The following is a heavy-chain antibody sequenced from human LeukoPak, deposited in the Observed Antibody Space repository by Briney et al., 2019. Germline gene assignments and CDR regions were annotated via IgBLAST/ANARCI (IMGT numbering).Heavy chain of an antibody. V-gene: IGHV4-34*01. D-gene: IGHD2-21*02. J-gene: IGHJ4*02. CDR1: GGSFSGYY. CDR2: INHSGST. Sequence: PSETLSLTCAVYGGSFSGYYWSWIRQPPGKGLEWIGEINHSGSTNYIPSLKSRVTISVDTSKNQFSLKLSSVTAADTAVYYCARAYCGGDCYYRDWGQGTLVTVSS. CDR3: ARAYCGGDCYYRD.